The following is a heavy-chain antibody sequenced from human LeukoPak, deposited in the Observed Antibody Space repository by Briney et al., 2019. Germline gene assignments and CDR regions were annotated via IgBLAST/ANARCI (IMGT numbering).Heavy chain of an antibody. V-gene: IGHV4-31*03. Sequence: SQTLSLTCTVSGGSISSGGYYWSWIRQHPGKGLEWIGYIYYSGSTHYNPSLKSRVTISVDTSKNQFSLKLSSVTAADTAVYYCARGRDIVVVPANSYYFDYWGQGTLVTVSS. CDR1: GGSISSGGYY. D-gene: IGHD2-2*01. CDR3: ARGRDIVVVPANSYYFDY. CDR2: IYYSGST. J-gene: IGHJ4*02.